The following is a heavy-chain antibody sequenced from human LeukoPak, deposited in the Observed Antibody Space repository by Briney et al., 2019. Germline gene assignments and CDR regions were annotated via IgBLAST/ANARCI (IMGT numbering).Heavy chain of an antibody. Sequence: PSETLSLTCTVSGGSITSNWWSWIRQPAGTGLEWIGHIYTGGSTNYNPSLKSRVTMSVDTSKNQFSLKLSSVTAADTAMYYCARNHPRWCVNYWGQGTLVTVSS. D-gene: IGHD2-21*01. CDR1: GGSITSNW. V-gene: IGHV4-4*07. CDR3: ARNHPRWCVNY. J-gene: IGHJ4*02. CDR2: IYTGGST.